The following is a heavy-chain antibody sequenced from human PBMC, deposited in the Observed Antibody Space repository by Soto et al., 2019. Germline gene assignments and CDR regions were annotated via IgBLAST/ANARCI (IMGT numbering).Heavy chain of an antibody. CDR3: AKGWGPGGIVVDY. CDR2: IYSPGST. Sequence: QVQLQESGPGLVKPSETLSLTCTVSGGSTTYYYWSWFRQAPGKGLEWLGYIYSPGSTNYNPSLQSRLTMSVDGSKSQGAVNLTSLTAEDTAVYYCAKGWGPGGIVVDYWGQGALVIVSS. D-gene: IGHD3-22*01. V-gene: IGHV4-59*01. CDR1: GGSTTYYY. J-gene: IGHJ4*02.